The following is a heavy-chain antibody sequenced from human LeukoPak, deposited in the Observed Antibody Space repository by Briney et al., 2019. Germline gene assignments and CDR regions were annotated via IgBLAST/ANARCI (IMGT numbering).Heavy chain of an antibody. CDR1: GFTFDDYA. CDR3: AREWATVTTD. D-gene: IGHD4-17*01. Sequence: PGRSLRLSCAASGFTFDDYAMHWVRHAPGKGLEWVSGISWNSGSIGYADSVKGRFTISRDNSKNTLYLQMNSLRAEDTAVYYCAREWATVTTDWGQGTLVTVSS. J-gene: IGHJ4*02. V-gene: IGHV3-9*01. CDR2: ISWNSGSI.